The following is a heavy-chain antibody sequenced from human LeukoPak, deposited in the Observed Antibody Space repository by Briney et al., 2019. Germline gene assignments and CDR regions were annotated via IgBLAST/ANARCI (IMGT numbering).Heavy chain of an antibody. Sequence: PSETLSLTCTVSGGSISSYYWSWIRQPPGKGLEWIGYIYYSGNTNYNPSLKSRVTISVDTSKNQFSLKLSSVTAADTAVYYCARVGSSSSWAIDYYFDYWGQGTLVTVSS. CDR1: GGSISSYY. CDR3: ARVGSSSSWAIDYYFDY. CDR2: IYYSGNT. D-gene: IGHD6-13*01. J-gene: IGHJ4*02. V-gene: IGHV4-59*01.